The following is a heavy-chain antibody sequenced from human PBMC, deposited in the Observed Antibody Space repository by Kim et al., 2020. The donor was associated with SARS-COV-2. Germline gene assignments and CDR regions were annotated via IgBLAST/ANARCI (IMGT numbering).Heavy chain of an antibody. D-gene: IGHD6-13*01. CDR3: ARHGYSSSWLLAWFDP. V-gene: IGHV4-39*01. Sequence: SLKSRVTISVDTAKNQYSLKLSSVTAADTDVYYCARHGYSSSWLLAWFDPWGQGTLVTVSS. J-gene: IGHJ5*02.